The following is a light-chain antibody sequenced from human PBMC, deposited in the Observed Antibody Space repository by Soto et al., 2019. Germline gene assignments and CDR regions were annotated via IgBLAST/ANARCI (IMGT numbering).Light chain of an antibody. Sequence: VIWMTQSPSLLSASIGDRVTISCRVSQGISSYLAWYQQKPGKAPELLIYAASTLQSGVPSRFSGSGSGTDFTLTISCLQPEDFATYYCQQYHSFPRTFGQGTKVEIK. CDR1: QGISSY. CDR3: QQYHSFPRT. J-gene: IGKJ1*01. V-gene: IGKV1D-8*01. CDR2: AAS.